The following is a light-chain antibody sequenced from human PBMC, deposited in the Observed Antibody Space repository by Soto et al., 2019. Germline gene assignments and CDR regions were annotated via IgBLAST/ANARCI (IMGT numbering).Light chain of an antibody. CDR3: SSHAAGGV. CDR2: EVS. CDR1: SSDVGGYNY. J-gene: IGLJ3*02. V-gene: IGLV2-8*01. Sequence: QSALTQPPSASGSPGQSVTISCTGTSSDVGGYNYVSWYQQHPGKAPKLMIYEVSKRPSGVPDRFSGSKSGNTASLTVSGLQTEDEADYYCSSHAAGGVFGGGTKLTVL.